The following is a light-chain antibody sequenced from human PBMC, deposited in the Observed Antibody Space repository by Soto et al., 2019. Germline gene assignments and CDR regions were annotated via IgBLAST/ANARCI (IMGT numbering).Light chain of an antibody. CDR1: SSNIGAGYD. CDR2: GDS. Sequence: QSVLTQPPSVSGAPGQRVNISCTGSSSNIGAGYDVHWYQQLPGRAPKLLIYGDSNRPSGVPDRFSGSKSGTSASLAITGLQAEDEADYYCQSYDNRLSGSIVFGTGTKLTVL. CDR3: QSYDNRLSGSIV. V-gene: IGLV1-40*01. J-gene: IGLJ1*01.